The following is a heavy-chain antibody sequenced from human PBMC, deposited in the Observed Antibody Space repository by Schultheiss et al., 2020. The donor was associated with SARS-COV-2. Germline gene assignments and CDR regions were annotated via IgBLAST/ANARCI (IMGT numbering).Heavy chain of an antibody. V-gene: IGHV3-21*01. CDR1: GFTFSSYD. Sequence: GGSLRLSCATSGFTFSSYDMSWVRQAPGKGLEWVSAIGGGGGITYYADSVKGRFTISRDNAKSSLFLQMNSLRAEDTALYYCARDDGRPGDGYNHSPDYWGQGTLVTVSS. D-gene: IGHD5-24*01. CDR2: IGGGGGIT. CDR3: ARDDGRPGDGYNHSPDY. J-gene: IGHJ4*02.